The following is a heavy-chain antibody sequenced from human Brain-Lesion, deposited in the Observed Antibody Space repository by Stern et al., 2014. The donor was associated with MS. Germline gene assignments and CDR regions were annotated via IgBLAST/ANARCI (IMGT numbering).Heavy chain of an antibody. J-gene: IGHJ4*02. CDR1: GYTFSRYD. Sequence: QVQLVQSGAEVKKPGASVKVSCKASGYTFSRYDITWVRQASGHGLEWLGLMNPYSGNTGYAQKVKGRVSMTSDPSISTVYMELTSLTSDDTAVYFCARAVRNQLLSEYWGQGTLVTVSS. D-gene: IGHD2-2*01. CDR3: ARAVRNQLLSEY. CDR2: MNPYSGNT. V-gene: IGHV1-8*01.